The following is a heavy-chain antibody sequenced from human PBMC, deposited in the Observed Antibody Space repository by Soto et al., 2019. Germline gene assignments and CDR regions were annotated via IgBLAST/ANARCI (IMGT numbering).Heavy chain of an antibody. D-gene: IGHD3-22*01. J-gene: IGHJ6*02. V-gene: IGHV3-48*02. Sequence: HPVGSLRLSCAASGFTFSNYNMNWVRQAPGKGLEWVSHIGGARSTAIYYADSVKGRFTISRDNAENSLFLQLNSLRDEDTAVYYCARDFGYDDVWGQGTTVTVSS. CDR1: GFTFSNYN. CDR3: ARDFGYDDV. CDR2: IGGARSTAI.